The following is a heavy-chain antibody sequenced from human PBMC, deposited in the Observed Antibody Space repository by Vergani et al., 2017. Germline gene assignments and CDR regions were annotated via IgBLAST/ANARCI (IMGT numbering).Heavy chain of an antibody. CDR2: IYVSGIT. J-gene: IGHJ5*02. CDR3: ARDSGGYVWGSYEAWFDP. CDR1: GASINNDFYY. Sequence: QVQLQESGPGLVKPSQTLSLTCTVSGASINNDFYYWHWIRQPAGKGLEWIGRIYVSGITDYNSSLQSRVSMSVDTSKTQFSLTLTSVTAADTAVYYCARDSGGYVWGSYEAWFDPWGQGTLVTVSS. V-gene: IGHV4-61*02. D-gene: IGHD3-16*01.